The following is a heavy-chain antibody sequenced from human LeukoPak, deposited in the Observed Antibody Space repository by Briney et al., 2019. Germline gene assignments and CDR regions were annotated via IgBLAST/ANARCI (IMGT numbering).Heavy chain of an antibody. CDR3: ARQDDSSGYYRQPLDY. CDR2: IKQDGSEK. D-gene: IGHD3-22*01. CDR1: GFTFSSYW. Sequence: PGGSLRLSCAASGFTFSSYWMSWVRQAPGKGLEWVANIKQDGSEKYYVHSVKGRFTISRDNAKNSLYLQMNSLRAEDTDVYYCARQDDSSGYYRQPLDYWGQGTLVTVSS. J-gene: IGHJ4*02. V-gene: IGHV3-7*01.